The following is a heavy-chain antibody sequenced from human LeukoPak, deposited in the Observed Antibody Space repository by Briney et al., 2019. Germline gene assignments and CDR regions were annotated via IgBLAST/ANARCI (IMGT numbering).Heavy chain of an antibody. D-gene: IGHD3-16*01. V-gene: IGHV3-7*01. J-gene: IGHJ4*02. CDR1: GFTVDTYW. Sequence: GGFLRLSCVASGFTVDTYWMSWVRQAPGKGLDWVAHIKEDGTRKYYVDSVRGRFTISRDNAKNSLFLQMNSLRVEDTAVFYCVAWGSLVVWGQGTLVTVSS. CDR2: IKEDGTRK. CDR3: VAWGSLVV.